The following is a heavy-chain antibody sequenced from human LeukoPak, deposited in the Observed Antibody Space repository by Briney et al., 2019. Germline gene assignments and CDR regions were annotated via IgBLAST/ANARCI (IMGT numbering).Heavy chain of an antibody. J-gene: IGHJ4*02. D-gene: IGHD3-16*01. Sequence: GGSLRLSCAASGFTFSSYAMSWVRQAPGKGLEWVSAISGSGGSTYYADSVKGRFTISRDNSKNSLDLQMNRLRGDDTALYFCVRDSHPGGAMGLYPNFDLWGLGTLVTVSS. CDR1: GFTFSSYA. V-gene: IGHV3-23*01. CDR2: ISGSGGST. CDR3: VRDSHPGGAMGLYPNFDL.